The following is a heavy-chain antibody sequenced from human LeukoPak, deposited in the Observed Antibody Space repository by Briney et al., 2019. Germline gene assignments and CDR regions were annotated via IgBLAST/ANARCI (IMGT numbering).Heavy chain of an antibody. V-gene: IGHV4-61*02. J-gene: IGHJ4*02. CDR3: ARSRGGSGSYYNLIDY. CDR2: MYTSGST. D-gene: IGHD3-10*01. CDR1: GGSISGSSYY. Sequence: SSQTLSLTCTVSGGSISGSSYYWNWIRQPAGKGLEWIGRMYTSGSTNYNPSLKSRVTISVDTSKNQFSLKLSSVTAADTAVYYCARSRGGSGSYYNLIDYWGQGTLVTVSS.